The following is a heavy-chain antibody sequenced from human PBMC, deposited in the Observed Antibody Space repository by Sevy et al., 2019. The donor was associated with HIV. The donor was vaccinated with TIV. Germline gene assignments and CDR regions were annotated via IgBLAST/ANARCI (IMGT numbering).Heavy chain of an antibody. CDR3: ARIWFGELSPSVSDAFDI. J-gene: IGHJ3*02. V-gene: IGHV3-48*02. Sequence: GGSLRLSCAASGFTFSSYSMNWVRQAPGKGLEWVSYISSSSSTIYYADSVKGRFTISRDNAKNSLYLQMNSLRDEDTAVYYCARIWFGELSPSVSDAFDIWGQGTMVTVSS. CDR1: GFTFSSYS. CDR2: ISSSSSTI. D-gene: IGHD3-10*01.